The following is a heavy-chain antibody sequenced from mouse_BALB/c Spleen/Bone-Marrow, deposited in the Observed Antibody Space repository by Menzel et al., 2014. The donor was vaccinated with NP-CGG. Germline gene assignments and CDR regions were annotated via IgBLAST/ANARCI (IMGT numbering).Heavy chain of an antibody. Sequence: VQLQQSGPELEKPGASVKISCKASGYSFTGYNMNWGKQTNGKSLEWIGNIDPYYGGISYTQKFKDKATLTVDRSSSTAYMQLKSLTSEDSAVYYCARSIEYRPLTYWGQGTLVTVSA. V-gene: IGHV1-39*01. CDR1: GYSFTGYN. D-gene: IGHD2-14*01. J-gene: IGHJ3*01. CDR2: IDPYYGGI. CDR3: ARSIEYRPLTY.